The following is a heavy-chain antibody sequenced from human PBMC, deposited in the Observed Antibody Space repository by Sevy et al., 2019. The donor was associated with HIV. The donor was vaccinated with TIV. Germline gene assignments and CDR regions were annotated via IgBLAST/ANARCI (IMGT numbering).Heavy chain of an antibody. J-gene: IGHJ6*02. CDR1: GFTFSSYA. V-gene: IGHV3-30*04. CDR2: ISYDGSNK. Sequence: GGSLRLSCAASGFTFSSYAMHWVRQAPGKGLEWVAVISYDGSNKYYADSVKGRFTISSDNSKNTLYLQMNSLRAEDTAVYYCARDHYDFWSGYYSGMDVWGQGTTVTVSS. CDR3: ARDHYDFWSGYYSGMDV. D-gene: IGHD3-3*01.